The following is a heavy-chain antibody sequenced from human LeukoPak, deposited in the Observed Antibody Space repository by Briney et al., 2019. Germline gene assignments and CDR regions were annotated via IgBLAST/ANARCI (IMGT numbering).Heavy chain of an antibody. V-gene: IGHV5-51*01. Sequence: GESLKISCKGSGYSFTSYWIGWVRQMPEKGLEWMGIIYPGDSDTRYSPSFQGQITISADKSISTAYLQWSSLKASDTAMYYCARALYCSGGSCYFDYWGQGTLVTVSS. CDR2: IYPGDSDT. CDR3: ARALYCSGGSCYFDY. D-gene: IGHD2-15*01. CDR1: GYSFTSYW. J-gene: IGHJ4*02.